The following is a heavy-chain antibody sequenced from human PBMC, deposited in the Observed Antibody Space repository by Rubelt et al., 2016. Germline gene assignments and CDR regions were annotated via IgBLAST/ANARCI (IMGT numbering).Heavy chain of an antibody. D-gene: IGHD6-19*01. V-gene: IGHV3-33*06. CDR1: GLDLRNYN. Sequence: QVHLVESGGGVVQPGRSLTLSCAASGLDLRNYNIHWVRQAPGKGLGWVATIWYDGGRKFYAEPVEGRFTISRENSKDTVYLQLDSLRVEDTAVYYCAKVQGIYRRGWRDGFDMWGQGTMVTVSP. J-gene: IGHJ3*02. CDR2: IWYDGGRK. CDR3: AKVQGIYRRGWRDGFDM.